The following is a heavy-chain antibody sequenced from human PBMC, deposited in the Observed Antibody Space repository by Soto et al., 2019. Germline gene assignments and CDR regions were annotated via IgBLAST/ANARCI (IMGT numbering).Heavy chain of an antibody. D-gene: IGHD6-13*01. V-gene: IGHV1-46*01. CDR2: INPSGGST. CDR1: GYTFTSYY. J-gene: IGHJ4*02. Sequence: GASVKVSCKASGYTFTSYYMHWVRQAPGQGLEWMGIINPSGGSTSYAQKFQGRVTMTRDTSTSTVYMELSSLRSEDTAVYYCARVSQSGSSWESYYFDYWGQGTLVTVSS. CDR3: ARVSQSGSSWESYYFDY.